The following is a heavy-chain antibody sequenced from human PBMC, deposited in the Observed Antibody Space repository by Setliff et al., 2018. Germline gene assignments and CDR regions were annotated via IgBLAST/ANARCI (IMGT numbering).Heavy chain of an antibody. J-gene: IGHJ6*03. CDR2: INTNTGNP. Sequence: ASVKVSCKASGYSFSDYGISWVRQAPGQGLEWMGWINTNTGNPSYAQGFTGRFVFSLDTSVSTAYLQISSLKAEDTAIYYCARGSRFGTIVYRGDYYLDVWGKGTTVTVSS. CDR1: GYSFSDYG. CDR3: ARGSRFGTIVYRGDYYLDV. V-gene: IGHV7-4-1*02. D-gene: IGHD3-10*01.